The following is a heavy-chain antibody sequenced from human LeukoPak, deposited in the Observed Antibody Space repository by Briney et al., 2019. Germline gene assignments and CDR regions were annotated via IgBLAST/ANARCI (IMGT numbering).Heavy chain of an antibody. Sequence: GGSLRLSCAASGLTFSSYWMHRVRQAPGKGLVWVSRINSDRSSTSYADSVKGRFTISRDNAKNTLYLQMNSLRAEDTAVYYCARRSSGSPPYYFGYWGQGTLVTVSS. J-gene: IGHJ4*02. V-gene: IGHV3-74*01. CDR1: GLTFSSYW. CDR2: INSDRSST. CDR3: ARRSSGSPPYYFGY. D-gene: IGHD1-26*01.